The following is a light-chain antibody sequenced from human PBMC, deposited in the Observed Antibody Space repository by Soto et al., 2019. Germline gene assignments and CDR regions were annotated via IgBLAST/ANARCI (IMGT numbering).Light chain of an antibody. CDR1: SSDVGGYNY. V-gene: IGLV2-8*01. Sequence: QSALTQPPSASGSPGQSVTISCTGTSSDVGGYNYVSWYQQHPGKAPKIMIYEVSERPSGVPDRFSGSKSGNTASLTVSGLQAEDEADYYCTSYAGSNDGVFVGGTKLTVL. J-gene: IGLJ3*02. CDR3: TSYAGSNDGV. CDR2: EVS.